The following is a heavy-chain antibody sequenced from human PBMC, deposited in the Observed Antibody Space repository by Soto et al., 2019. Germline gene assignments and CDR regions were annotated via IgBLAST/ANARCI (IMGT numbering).Heavy chain of an antibody. Sequence: EVQLLESGGGLVQPGGSLRLSCAASGSTFSSYAMSWVRQAPGKGLEWVSAISGSGGSTYYADSVKGRFTISRDNSKNTLYLQMNSRRAEDTAVYYCAKPPPGGEVPRSFDYWGQGTLVTVSS. D-gene: IGHD3-10*01. J-gene: IGHJ4*02. CDR2: ISGSGGST. CDR1: GSTFSSYA. CDR3: AKPPPGGEVPRSFDY. V-gene: IGHV3-23*01.